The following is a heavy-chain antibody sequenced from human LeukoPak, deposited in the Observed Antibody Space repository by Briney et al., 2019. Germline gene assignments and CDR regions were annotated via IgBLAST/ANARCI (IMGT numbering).Heavy chain of an antibody. D-gene: IGHD2-21*01. V-gene: IGHV3-7*01. Sequence: GGSLRLSCAASGFTLSSFWMSWVRQAPGGGGEGVANIKQEGSEKYYVGSVEGRFTISRDHARNSLYLQMNSLRAEDPAVYFCPRGFQFDYWGQGTLVTVSS. CDR2: IKQEGSEK. CDR1: GFTLSSFW. J-gene: IGHJ4*02. CDR3: PRGFQFDY.